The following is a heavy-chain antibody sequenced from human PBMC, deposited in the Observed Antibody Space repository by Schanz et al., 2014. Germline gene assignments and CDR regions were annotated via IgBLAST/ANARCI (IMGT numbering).Heavy chain of an antibody. V-gene: IGHV3-74*02. Sequence: EVHLLESGGGLVQPGGSLRLSCAASGFTFSSYWMHWVRQVPGKGLVWVSRIKSDGSSTSYADSVKGRFTISRDNAKNTLYLQMNSLRAEDTAVYYCARIGGSVFDYWAQGTLGTVSA. CDR3: ARIGGSVFDY. D-gene: IGHD3-10*01. CDR1: GFTFSSYW. J-gene: IGHJ4*02. CDR2: IKSDGSST.